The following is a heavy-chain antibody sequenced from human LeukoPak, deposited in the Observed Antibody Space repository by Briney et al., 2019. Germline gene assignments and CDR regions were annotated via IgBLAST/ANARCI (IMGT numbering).Heavy chain of an antibody. J-gene: IGHJ4*02. D-gene: IGHD4-17*01. CDR3: ARTGSTVTMLYPFDH. CDR2: IYYSGST. V-gene: IGHV4-59*02. CDR1: GGSVRSYY. Sequence: SETLSLTCTVSGGSVRSYYWSWIRQPPGKGLEWIGYIYYSGSTNYNPSLKSRVSISVDTSKNQFSLKLSSVTAADTAVYYCARTGSTVTMLYPFDHWGQGTLVTVSS.